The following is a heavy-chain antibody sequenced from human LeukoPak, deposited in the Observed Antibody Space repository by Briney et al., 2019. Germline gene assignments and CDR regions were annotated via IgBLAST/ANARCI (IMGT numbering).Heavy chain of an antibody. CDR2: ISYDGSNK. CDR3: ARVSGSYSYNPDPELDY. Sequence: QAGGSLRLSCAASGFTFSSYGMHWVRQAPGKGLEWVAVISYDGSNKYYADSVKGRFTISSDNSKNTLYLQMNSLRAEDTAVYYCARVSGSYSYNPDPELDYWGQGTLVTVSS. CDR1: GFTFSSYG. D-gene: IGHD1-26*01. J-gene: IGHJ4*02. V-gene: IGHV3-30*03.